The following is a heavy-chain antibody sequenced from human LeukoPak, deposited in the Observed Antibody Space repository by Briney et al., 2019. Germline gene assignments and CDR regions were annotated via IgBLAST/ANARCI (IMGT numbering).Heavy chain of an antibody. Sequence: ASVQVSCKVCGSALSDLAMQGVRQLRGKGLEWMGGLDRESGETLYSDKFQGRVTMAQDTSTDTAYMDLTSMTSEDTAVYYCATGHSTGYHYWFDPWGQGTLVTVSS. V-gene: IGHV1-24*01. D-gene: IGHD2-2*03. CDR2: LDRESGET. CDR1: GSALSDLA. J-gene: IGHJ5*02. CDR3: ATGHSTGYHYWFDP.